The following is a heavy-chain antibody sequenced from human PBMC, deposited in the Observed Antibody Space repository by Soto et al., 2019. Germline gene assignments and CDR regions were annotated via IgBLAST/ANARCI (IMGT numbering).Heavy chain of an antibody. D-gene: IGHD3-10*01. V-gene: IGHV1-18*01. CDR3: ATVGSGIGYYYMEV. CDR1: GYTFTSYG. CDR2: ISAYNGNT. Sequence: GASVKVSCKASGYTFTSYGISWVRQAPGQGLEWMGWISAYNGNTNYAQKLQGRVTMTTDTSTSTAYMELRSLRSDDTAVYYCATVGSGIGYYYMEVWGKGTTVTVSS. J-gene: IGHJ6*03.